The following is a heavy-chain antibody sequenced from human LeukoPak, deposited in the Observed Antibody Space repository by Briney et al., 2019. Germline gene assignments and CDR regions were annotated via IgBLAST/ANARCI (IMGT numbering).Heavy chain of an antibody. CDR2: IDPSDSQT. D-gene: IGHD2-15*01. CDR3: AAKGVVVGGFDI. CDR1: GYNFRGYW. Sequence: GESLKISCKGSGYNFRGYWISWVRQMPGKGLGWMGRIDPSDSQTDYRPSFQGHVTISLDTSISTAYLQWSSLKASDTAMYYCAAKGVVVGGFDIWGQGTMVTVSS. J-gene: IGHJ3*02. V-gene: IGHV5-10-1*01.